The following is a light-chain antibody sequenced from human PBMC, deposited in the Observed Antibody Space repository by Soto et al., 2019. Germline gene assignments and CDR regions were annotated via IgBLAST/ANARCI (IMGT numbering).Light chain of an antibody. CDR3: AAWDDSLNGHVV. CDR2: SNN. V-gene: IGLV1-44*01. CDR1: SSNIGSNT. J-gene: IGLJ2*01. Sequence: QSVLTQPPSASGTPGQRVTISCSGSSSNIGSNTVNWYQQLPGTAPKLLIYSNNQRPSGVPDRFSGSKSGTLASLAISGLQSEDAADYYCAAWDDSLNGHVVFGGGTKLTVL.